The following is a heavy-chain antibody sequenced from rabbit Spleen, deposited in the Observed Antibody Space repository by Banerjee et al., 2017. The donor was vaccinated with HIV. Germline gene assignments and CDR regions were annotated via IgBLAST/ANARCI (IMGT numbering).Heavy chain of an antibody. CDR1: GFSFSSDYY. J-gene: IGHJ4*01. Sequence: QSLEESGGGLVQPEGSLTLTCKASGFSFSSDYYMCWVRQAPGKGLEWIACIYAGSSGGTYYATWAQGRFTISKTSSTTVTLQMTSLTAADTATYFCARLPYAGYDIYGETLWGPGTLVTVS. D-gene: IGHD1-1*01. CDR2: IYAGSSGGT. V-gene: IGHV1S40*01. CDR3: ARLPYAGYDIYGETL.